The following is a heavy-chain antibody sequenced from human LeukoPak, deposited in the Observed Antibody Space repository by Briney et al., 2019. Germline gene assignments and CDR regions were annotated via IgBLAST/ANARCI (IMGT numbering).Heavy chain of an antibody. V-gene: IGHV3-43*02. D-gene: IGHD3-16*01. J-gene: IGHJ4*02. Sequence: PGGSLRLSCAASGFTFDDYAMHWVRQAPGKGLEWVSLISGDGGSTYYADSVKGRFTISGDNSKNSLYLQMNSLRTEDTALYYCAKGGRFGYYFDYWGQGTLVTVSS. CDR1: GFTFDDYA. CDR3: AKGGRFGYYFDY. CDR2: ISGDGGST.